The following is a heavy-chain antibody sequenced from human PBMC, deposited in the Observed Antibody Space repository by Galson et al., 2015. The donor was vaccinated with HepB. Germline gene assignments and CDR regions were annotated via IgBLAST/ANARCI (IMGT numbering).Heavy chain of an antibody. Sequence: SLRLSCAVSGFSFSTHWMTWVRQAPGKGLECVAHIKPDGSEDYYVDPVKGRFTISRDNARNSLYLQMNSLRAEDTAVYFCTRRAGVLWGQGTLVTVSS. CDR3: TRRAGVL. J-gene: IGHJ4*02. V-gene: IGHV3-7*01. D-gene: IGHD3-10*01. CDR1: GFSFSTHW. CDR2: IKPDGSED.